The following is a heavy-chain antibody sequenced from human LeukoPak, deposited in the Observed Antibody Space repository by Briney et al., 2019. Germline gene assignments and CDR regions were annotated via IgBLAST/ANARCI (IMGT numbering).Heavy chain of an antibody. CDR1: GFTFSSYA. D-gene: IGHD6-19*01. Sequence: GASRRLSCAASGFTFSSYAMSWVRQAPGKGLEWVSAISGSGGGTYYADSVKGRFTISRDNSKNTLYLQMNSLRAEDTAVYYCAKELGIAVAGPRGWGQGTLVTVSS. CDR3: AKELGIAVAGPRG. J-gene: IGHJ4*02. CDR2: ISGSGGGT. V-gene: IGHV3-23*01.